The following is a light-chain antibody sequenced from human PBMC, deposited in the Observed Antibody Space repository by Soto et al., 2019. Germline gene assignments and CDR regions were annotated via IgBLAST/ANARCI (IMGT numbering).Light chain of an antibody. Sequence: EIVVTQSPGTLSSSPGETATLSCRASQRLSTSYLAWYHQKRGQAPRLLIYATSTRATDIPDRLSGSGYGTDFALTISRMEPEDLVVYYCHKYGTSFWTLGQGTKVEIK. J-gene: IGKJ1*01. V-gene: IGKV3-20*01. CDR3: HKYGTSFWT. CDR2: ATS. CDR1: QRLSTSY.